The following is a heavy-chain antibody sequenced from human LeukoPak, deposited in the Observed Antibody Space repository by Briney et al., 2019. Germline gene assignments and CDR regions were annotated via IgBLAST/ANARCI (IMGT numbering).Heavy chain of an antibody. J-gene: IGHJ4*02. CDR2: INDSGSS. CDR3: ARRSDY. V-gene: IGHV4-34*01. Sequence: SETLSLTCAVYGESFSGYYWSWIRQPRGKGLEWIGEINDSGSSNYNPSLKSRVTISVDTSKNQFSLKLSSVTAADTAMYYCARRSDYWGQGTLVTVSA. CDR1: GESFSGYY.